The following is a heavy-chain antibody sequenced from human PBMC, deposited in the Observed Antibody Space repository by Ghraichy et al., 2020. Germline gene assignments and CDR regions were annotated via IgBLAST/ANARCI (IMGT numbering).Heavy chain of an antibody. D-gene: IGHD1-26*01. CDR1: GFTVSSNY. J-gene: IGHJ4*02. CDR2: IYSGGST. Sequence: LSLTCAASGFTVSSNYMSWVRQAPGKGLEWGSVIYSGGSTYYADSVKGRFTISRDNSKNTLYLQMNSLRAEDTAVYYCARGSSGATPIDYWGQGTLVTVSS. CDR3: ARGSSGATPIDY. V-gene: IGHV3-53*01.